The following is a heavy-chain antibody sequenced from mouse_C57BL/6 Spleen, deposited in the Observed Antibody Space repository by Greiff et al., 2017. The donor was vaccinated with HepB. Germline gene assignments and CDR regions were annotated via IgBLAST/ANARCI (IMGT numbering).Heavy chain of an antibody. CDR3: ARGGIYDGYYKDAMDY. CDR2: IYPGSGST. Sequence: VQLQQPGAELVKPGASVKMSCKASGYTFTSYWITWVKQRPGQGLEWIGDIYPGSGSTNYNEKFKSKATLTVDTSSSTAYMQLSSLTSEDSAVYYCARGGIYDGYYKDAMDYWGQGTSVTVSS. J-gene: IGHJ4*01. V-gene: IGHV1-55*01. CDR1: GYTFTSYW. D-gene: IGHD2-3*01.